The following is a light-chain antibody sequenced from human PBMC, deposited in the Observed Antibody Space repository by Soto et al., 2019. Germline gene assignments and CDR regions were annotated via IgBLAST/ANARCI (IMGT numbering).Light chain of an antibody. CDR3: CSYVGNFIFV. CDR1: SSDVGAYNY. J-gene: IGLJ1*01. CDR2: DVY. Sequence: QSALKQPRSVSGSPGQSVTISCTGTSSDVGAYNYVSWYQQYPGKAPNLIIYDVYWRPSGVPGRFSGSKSGNTASLTISGLQAEDEANYYCCSYVGNFIFVFGTGTKLTVL. V-gene: IGLV2-11*01.